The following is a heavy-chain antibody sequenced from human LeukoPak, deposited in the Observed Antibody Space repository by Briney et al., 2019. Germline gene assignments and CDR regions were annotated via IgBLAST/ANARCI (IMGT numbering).Heavy chain of an antibody. Sequence: SETLSLTCTVSGGSISSSSYYWGWIRQPPGQGLEWIGSIYYSGSTYYNPSLKSRVTISVDTSKNQFSLKLSSVTAADTAVYYCARRGCSGGSCPFDYWGQGTLVTVSS. CDR1: GGSISSSSYY. CDR3: ARRGCSGGSCPFDY. D-gene: IGHD2-15*01. V-gene: IGHV4-39*01. CDR2: IYYSGST. J-gene: IGHJ4*02.